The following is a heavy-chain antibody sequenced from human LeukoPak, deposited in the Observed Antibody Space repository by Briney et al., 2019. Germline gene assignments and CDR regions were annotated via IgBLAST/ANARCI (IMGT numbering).Heavy chain of an antibody. J-gene: IGHJ6*02. V-gene: IGHV4-34*01. CDR3: ASRPVVVAATNYYYGMDV. D-gene: IGHD2-15*01. Sequence: SETLSLTCAVYGGSFSGYYWSWIRQPPGKGLEWIGEINHSGSTNYNPSLKSRVTISVDTSKNQFSLKLGSVTAADTAVYYCASRPVVVAATNYYYGMDVWGQGTTVTVSS. CDR1: GGSFSGYY. CDR2: INHSGST.